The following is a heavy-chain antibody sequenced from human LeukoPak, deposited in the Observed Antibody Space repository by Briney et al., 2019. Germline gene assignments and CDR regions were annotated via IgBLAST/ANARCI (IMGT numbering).Heavy chain of an antibody. CDR3: ARDKKSGESSEIDY. CDR1: GFTFSNYW. J-gene: IGHJ4*02. V-gene: IGHV3-74*03. D-gene: IGHD3-10*01. CDR2: INRDGSTT. Sequence: GGSLRLSCAASGFTFSNYWVHWVRQAPGKGLVWVSRINRDGSTTKYADSVKGRFTVSRDSAKNTLNLQMNSLRAEDTAVYYCARDKKSGESSEIDYWGQGTLVTLSS.